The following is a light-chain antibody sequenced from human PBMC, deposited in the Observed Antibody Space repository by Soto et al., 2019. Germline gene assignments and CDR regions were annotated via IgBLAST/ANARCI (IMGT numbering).Light chain of an antibody. CDR3: QQCNSYSRT. V-gene: IGKV1-5*03. CDR2: KAS. Sequence: DIQMTQSPSTLSASVGDRVTITCRAGQSIGTWLAWYQQKPGKVPKLLIYKASNLESGVPSRFSGSGSGTEFTLTISSLQPDDFATYYCQQCNSYSRTCGQGTKVEIK. J-gene: IGKJ1*01. CDR1: QSIGTW.